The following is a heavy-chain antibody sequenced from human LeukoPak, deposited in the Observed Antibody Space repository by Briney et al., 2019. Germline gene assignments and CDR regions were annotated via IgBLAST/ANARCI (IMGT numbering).Heavy chain of an antibody. CDR2: IYINGNT. Sequence: SETLSLTCAVSGGSISGYYWSWIRQPAGRGLEWIGRIYINGNTNYNPSLKRLVTLSVDTSKNQFSLRLNSVTAADTAVYYCARVNCSGGSCYVDYWGQGTLVTVSS. CDR3: ARVNCSGGSCYVDY. D-gene: IGHD2-15*01. CDR1: GGSISGYY. V-gene: IGHV4-4*07. J-gene: IGHJ4*02.